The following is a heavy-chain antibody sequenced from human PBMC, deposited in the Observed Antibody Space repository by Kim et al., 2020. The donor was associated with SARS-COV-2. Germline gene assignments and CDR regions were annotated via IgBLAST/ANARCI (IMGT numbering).Heavy chain of an antibody. V-gene: IGHV3-64D*09. Sequence: GGSLRLSCSASGFTFSSYAMHWVRQAPGKGLEYVSAISSNGGSTYYADSVKGRFTISRDNSKNTLYLQMSSLRAEDTAVYYCVKDLDGYYYGSGSPYDYWRQGSLVTVSS. D-gene: IGHD3-10*01. J-gene: IGHJ4*02. CDR3: VKDLDGYYYGSGSPYDY. CDR1: GFTFSSYA. CDR2: ISSNGGST.